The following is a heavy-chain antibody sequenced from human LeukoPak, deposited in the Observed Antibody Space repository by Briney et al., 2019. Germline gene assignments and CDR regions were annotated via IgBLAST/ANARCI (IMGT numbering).Heavy chain of an antibody. V-gene: IGHV3-30*04. CDR2: ISYDGSNK. CDR3: ARLGIAVAGQFDY. Sequence: PGRSLLLSCAASGFPFSSYAMHGVRPAPGKGREGVAVISYDGSNKYYADSVKGRFTISRDNSKNTLYLQMNSLRAEDTAVYYCARLGIAVAGQFDYWGQGTLVTVSS. CDR1: GFPFSSYA. D-gene: IGHD6-19*01. J-gene: IGHJ4*02.